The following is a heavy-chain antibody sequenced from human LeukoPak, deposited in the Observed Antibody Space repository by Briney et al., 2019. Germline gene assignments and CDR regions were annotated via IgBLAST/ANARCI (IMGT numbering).Heavy chain of an antibody. V-gene: IGHV1-8*01. CDR3: AKFPIAAAVTRTYYYYGMDV. CDR1: GYTFTSYD. CDR2: MNPNSGNT. D-gene: IGHD6-13*01. J-gene: IGHJ6*02. Sequence: ASVKVSCKASGYTFTSYDINWVRQATGQGLEWMGWMNPNSGNTGYAQKFQGRVTMTRNTSISTAYMELSSLRSEDTAVYYCAKFPIAAAVTRTYYYYGMDVWGQGTTVTVSS.